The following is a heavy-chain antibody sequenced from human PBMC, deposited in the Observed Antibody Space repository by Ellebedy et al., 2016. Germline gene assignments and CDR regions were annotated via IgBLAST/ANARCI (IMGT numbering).Heavy chain of an antibody. CDR2: IYYSGST. CDR3: ARVSNSWYGVGEYYFDY. D-gene: IGHD6-13*01. J-gene: IGHJ4*02. V-gene: IGHV4-31*11. CDR1: GVSISRGGYH. Sequence: SETLSLTCAVSGVSISRGGYHWSWIRQHPGKGLEWIGYIYYSGSTYYNPSLKSRITISLDTSKNQFSLNLNSVTASDTAVYYCARVSNSWYGVGEYYFDYWGQGSLVTVSS.